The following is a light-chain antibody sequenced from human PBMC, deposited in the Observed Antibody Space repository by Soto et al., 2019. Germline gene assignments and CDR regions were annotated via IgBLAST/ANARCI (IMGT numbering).Light chain of an antibody. CDR2: DVS. Sequence: QSALTQPASVSGSPGQSITISCTGTSSDVGGYNYVSWYQQHPGKAPKLMIYDVSDRPSGVSNRFSASKSGNTASLTISGLQAEDEADYYCCSYTSSSTPWVFGTVTKVTVL. CDR3: CSYTSSSTPWV. V-gene: IGLV2-14*03. CDR1: SSDVGGYNY. J-gene: IGLJ1*01.